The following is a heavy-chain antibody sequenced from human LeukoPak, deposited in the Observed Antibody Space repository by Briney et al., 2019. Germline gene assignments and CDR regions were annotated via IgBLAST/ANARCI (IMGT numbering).Heavy chain of an antibody. D-gene: IGHD3-3*01. CDR1: GFTFSSYA. CDR2: ISGCGGST. Sequence: GGSLRLSCAASGFTFSSYAMSWIRQAPGKGLEWVSAISGCGGSTYYADSVKGRFTISRDNSKNTLYLQMNSLRAEDTAVYYCAKWDYDFWSGYFHWGQGTLVTVSS. CDR3: AKWDYDFWSGYFH. V-gene: IGHV3-23*01. J-gene: IGHJ4*02.